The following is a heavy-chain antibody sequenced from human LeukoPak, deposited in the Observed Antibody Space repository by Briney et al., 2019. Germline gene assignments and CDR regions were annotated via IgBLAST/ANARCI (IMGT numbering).Heavy chain of an antibody. D-gene: IGHD6-19*01. V-gene: IGHV3-30*18. Sequence: GGSLRLSCAASGFTFSSYGMHWVRQAPGKGLEWVAVISYDGSNKYYADSVKGRFAISRDNSKNTLYLQMNSLRAEDTAVYYCAKDRGSSGDVNFDYWGQGTLVTVSS. J-gene: IGHJ4*02. CDR1: GFTFSSYG. CDR3: AKDRGSSGDVNFDY. CDR2: ISYDGSNK.